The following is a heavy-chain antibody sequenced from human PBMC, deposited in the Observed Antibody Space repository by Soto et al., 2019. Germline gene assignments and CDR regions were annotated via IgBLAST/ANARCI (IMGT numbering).Heavy chain of an antibody. Sequence: ASVKVSCKASGYTFSSYDINWVRQATGQGLEWMGWMNPNSGNTGYAQKFQGRVTMTRNTSIRTAYMELSSLRSEDTAVYYCAIRDSRWERHWIDLSGQGTLVTVSS. J-gene: IGHJ5*02. V-gene: IGHV1-8*01. CDR1: GYTFSSYD. CDR2: MNPNSGNT. CDR3: AIRDSRWERHWIDL. D-gene: IGHD1-26*01.